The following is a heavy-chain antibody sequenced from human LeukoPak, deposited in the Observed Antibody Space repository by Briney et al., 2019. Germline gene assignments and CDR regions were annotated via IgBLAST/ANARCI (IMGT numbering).Heavy chain of an antibody. J-gene: IGHJ6*02. CDR3: VGPLRGYRYASFYFYGMDV. D-gene: IGHD5-18*01. CDR1: GFTFSNYA. V-gene: IGHV3-30-3*01. CDR2: RSCGGSNK. Sequence: GGSLRLSCAASGFTFSNYAMHWVRQAPGKGLEWVAVRSCGGSNKYYADSVKGRFTISRDNSKNTLYLQMTSVRAEDTAVYSCVGPLRGYRYASFYFYGMDVWGQGTTVTVSS.